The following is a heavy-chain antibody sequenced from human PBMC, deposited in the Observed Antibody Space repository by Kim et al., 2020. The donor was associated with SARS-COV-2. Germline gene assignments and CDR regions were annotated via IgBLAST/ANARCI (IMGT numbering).Heavy chain of an antibody. D-gene: IGHD3-10*01. CDR3: ARHEGSARITMVRGVNWFDP. CDR2: IYYSGST. J-gene: IGHJ5*02. Sequence: SETLSLTCTVSGGSISSSSYYWGWIRQPPGKGLEWIGSIYYSGSTYYNPSLKSRVTISVDTSKNQFSLKLSSVTSADTAVYYCARHEGSARITMVRGVNWFDPGGQGTLVTVSS. V-gene: IGHV4-39*01. CDR1: GGSISSSSYY.